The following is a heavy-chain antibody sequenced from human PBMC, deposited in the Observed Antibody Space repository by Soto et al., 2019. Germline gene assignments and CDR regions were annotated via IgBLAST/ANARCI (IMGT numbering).Heavy chain of an antibody. D-gene: IGHD3-10*01. CDR1: GFTFEDHD. V-gene: IGHV3-20*01. Sequence: EVQLVESGGGVARPGGSLRLSCAACGFTFEDHDMSWVRQAPGKGLEWLSDISWDGGTTVYADSVKGRFTVSRNNAKSSLYLQMNSLKPGDTAFYHCARRSGDQQVCDFWGQGTLVTVSS. CDR2: ISWDGGTT. J-gene: IGHJ4*02. CDR3: ARRSGDQQVCDF.